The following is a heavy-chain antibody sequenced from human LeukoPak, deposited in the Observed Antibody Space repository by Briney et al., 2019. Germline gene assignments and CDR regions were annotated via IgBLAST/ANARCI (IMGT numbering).Heavy chain of an antibody. D-gene: IGHD3-10*01. J-gene: IGHJ5*02. CDR2: IYYSGST. CDR1: GGSISSYY. Sequence: SETLSLTCTVSGGSISSYYWSWIRQPPGKGLEWIGYIYYSGSTNYNPSLKSRVTISVDTSKNQFSLKLSSVTAADTAVYYCARRGLYGSGRGDWFDPWGQGTLVTVSS. CDR3: ARRGLYGSGRGDWFDP. V-gene: IGHV4-59*08.